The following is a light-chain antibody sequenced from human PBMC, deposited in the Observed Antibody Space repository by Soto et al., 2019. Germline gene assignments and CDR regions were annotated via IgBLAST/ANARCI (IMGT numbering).Light chain of an antibody. CDR2: GSS. V-gene: IGLV1-40*01. Sequence: QSVLTQPPSVSGAPGQRVPISCTGSSSNIGAGHVVHWYQQFPGRAPNLLIYGSSNRPSGVPDRFSGSKSGTSASLAITGLPAEDEADYYCQSYDNGLSASVFGGGTKLTVL. J-gene: IGLJ2*01. CDR1: SSNIGAGHV. CDR3: QSYDNGLSASV.